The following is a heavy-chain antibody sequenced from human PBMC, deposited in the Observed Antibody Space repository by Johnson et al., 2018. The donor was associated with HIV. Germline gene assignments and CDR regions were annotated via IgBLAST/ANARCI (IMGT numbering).Heavy chain of an antibody. D-gene: IGHD2-2*01. CDR3: DI. Sequence: QVQLVESGGGLVNPGGSLRLSCVGSGFTFSDYYMSWVRQAPGKGLEWIAYISGGSAGTFYADSVKGRFTISRDNGNKEVYYCARNGLIPAAKGVAFDIWGHGTTVTVSS. J-gene: IGHJ3*02. V-gene: IGHV3-11*01. CDR1: GFTFSDYY. CDR2: ISGGSAGT.